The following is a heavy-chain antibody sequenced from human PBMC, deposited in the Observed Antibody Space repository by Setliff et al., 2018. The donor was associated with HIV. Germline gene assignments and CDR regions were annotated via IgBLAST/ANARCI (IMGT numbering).Heavy chain of an antibody. CDR2: ISAYNGNT. CDR1: GYAFTSYG. V-gene: IGHV1-18*01. CDR3: AREMEPPYTVTTFGIFQH. Sequence: GASVKVSCKASGYAFTSYGISWVRQAPGQGLEWMGWISAYNGNTNYAQKLQGRVTMTTDTSTSTAYMELRSPRSDDTAVYYCAREMEPPYTVTTFGIFQHWGQGTLVTVSS. J-gene: IGHJ1*01. D-gene: IGHD4-17*01.